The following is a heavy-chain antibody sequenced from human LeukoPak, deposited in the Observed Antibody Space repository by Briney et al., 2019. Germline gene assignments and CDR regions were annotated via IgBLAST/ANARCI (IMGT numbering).Heavy chain of an antibody. CDR3: ARGLKGYSYGYDY. D-gene: IGHD5-18*01. Sequence: SETLSLTCAVYGGSFSGYYWSWIRQPPGKGLEWIGEINHSGSTNYSPSLKSRVTISVDTSKNQFSLKLSSVTAADTAVYYCARGLKGYSYGYDYWGQGTLVTVSS. CDR1: GGSFSGYY. V-gene: IGHV4-34*01. J-gene: IGHJ4*02. CDR2: INHSGST.